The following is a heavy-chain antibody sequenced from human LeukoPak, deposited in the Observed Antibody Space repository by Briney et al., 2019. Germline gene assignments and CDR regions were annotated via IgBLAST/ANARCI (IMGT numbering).Heavy chain of an antibody. V-gene: IGHV3-9*01. CDR3: VAVPETVFWIGFYLDY. CDR2: ITWHSGSR. D-gene: IGHD3-3*01. CDR1: GFTFDDYA. J-gene: IGHJ4*02. Sequence: GGSLRLSCAASGFTFDDYAMHWVRQAPGKGLEWVSGITWHSGSRGYADSVQGRFTISRDNAKNSLYLEMDSLRADDTALYYCVAVPETVFWIGFYLDYWGQGTLVTVSS.